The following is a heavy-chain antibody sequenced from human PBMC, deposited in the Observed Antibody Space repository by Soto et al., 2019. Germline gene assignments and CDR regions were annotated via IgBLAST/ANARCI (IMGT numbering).Heavy chain of an antibody. V-gene: IGHV4-31*03. CDR3: ARDPAGSGSYALDY. J-gene: IGHJ4*02. D-gene: IGHD3-10*01. CDR1: GNSIRTSSYS. Sequence: QLQESGPGLVKPSQTLSLTCTVSGNSIRTSSYSWNWIRQHPGKGLEWIGNIFYSGRTYYNPSLRSRVIISVDTSKNQFSLKLNPVTAADTAVYYCARDPAGSGSYALDYWGQGTLVTVSS. CDR2: IFYSGRT.